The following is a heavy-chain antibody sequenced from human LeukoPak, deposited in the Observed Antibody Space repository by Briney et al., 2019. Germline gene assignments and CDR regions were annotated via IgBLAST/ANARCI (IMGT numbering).Heavy chain of an antibody. D-gene: IGHD1-26*01. Sequence: SETLSLTCTVSGGSISSSSYYWGWIRQPPGKGLEWIGSIYYSGSTYYNPSLKSRVTISVDTSKNQFSLKLSSVTAADTAVSYCARAALVGALYYFDYWGQGTLVTVSS. CDR2: IYYSGST. J-gene: IGHJ4*02. V-gene: IGHV4-39*07. CDR1: GGSISSSSYY. CDR3: ARAALVGALYYFDY.